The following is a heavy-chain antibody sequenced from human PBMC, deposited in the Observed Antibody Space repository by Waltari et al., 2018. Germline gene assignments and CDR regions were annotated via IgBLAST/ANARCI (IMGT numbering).Heavy chain of an antibody. Sequence: EVQLVESGGGLVQPGGSLRLSCVVSGFDFSNFWMIWARQAQGKGLEWVANIKKDGSEIHYVDSVKGRFTISRDNAKKSVYLQMNSLRVEDTAVYFCVRAGGGSSGYYPSDYWGQGTLVTVSS. CDR1: GFDFSNFW. J-gene: IGHJ4*02. V-gene: IGHV3-7*01. D-gene: IGHD3-22*01. CDR2: IKKDGSEI. CDR3: VRAGGGSSGYYPSDY.